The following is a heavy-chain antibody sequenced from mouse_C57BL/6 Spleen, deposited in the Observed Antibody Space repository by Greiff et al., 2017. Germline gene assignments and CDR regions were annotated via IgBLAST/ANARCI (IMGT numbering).Heavy chain of an antibody. CDR2: INPSSGYT. V-gene: IGHV1-4*01. Sequence: QVQLQESGAELVRPGASVKMSCKASGYTFTSYTMHWVKQRPGQGLEWIGYINPSSGYTKYNQKFKDKATLTADKSSSTAYMQLSSLTSEDSAVYYCARDKPPDYSGYPFAYWGQGTLVTVS. CDR1: GYTFTSYT. CDR3: ARDKPPDYSGYPFAY. D-gene: IGHD3-2*02. J-gene: IGHJ3*01.